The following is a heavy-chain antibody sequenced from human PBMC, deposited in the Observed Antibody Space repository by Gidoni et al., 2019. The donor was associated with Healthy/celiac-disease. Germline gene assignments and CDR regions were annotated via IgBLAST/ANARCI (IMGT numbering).Heavy chain of an antibody. V-gene: IGHV3-48*02. J-gene: IGHJ4*02. CDR2: MSSSSSTI. CDR1: GFTFSSYG. CDR3: ARDKDEGVATIADY. D-gene: IGHD5-12*01. Sequence: EVQLVESGGGLLQPGGSLRLSCAASGFTFSSYGMNWVRQAPGKGLEWVSEMSSSSSTIYYVVSVKGRFTISRDNAKNSLYLQMNSRRDEDTAVYYCARDKDEGVATIADYWGQGTLVTVSS.